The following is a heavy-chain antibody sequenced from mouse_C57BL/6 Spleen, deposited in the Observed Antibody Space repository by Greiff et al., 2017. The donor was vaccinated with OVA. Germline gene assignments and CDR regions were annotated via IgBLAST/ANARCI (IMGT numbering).Heavy chain of an antibody. Sequence: QVQLQQSGAELVRPGASVTLCCKASGYTFTDYEMHWVKQTPVHGLEWIGAIDPETGGTAYNQKFKGKAILTADKSSSTDYMELRSLTSEDSAVYYCTRSADWDGYFDVWGTGTTVTVSS. CDR1: GYTFTDYE. CDR3: TRSADWDGYFDV. V-gene: IGHV1-15*01. CDR2: IDPETGGT. D-gene: IGHD4-1*01. J-gene: IGHJ1*03.